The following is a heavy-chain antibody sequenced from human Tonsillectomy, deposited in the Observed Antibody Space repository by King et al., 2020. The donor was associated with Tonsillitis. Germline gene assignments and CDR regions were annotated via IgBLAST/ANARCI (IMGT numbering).Heavy chain of an antibody. Sequence: VQLVESGGGVVQPGGSLRLSCAASGFTFSHYGMHWVRQAPGMGLEWVAFIRNDGSNQYYADSVKGRFTISRDNSRSTLYLQMNSLRVEDTAMYYCAKVRGSGITFGIWGQGQWSPSLQ. D-gene: IGHD3-10*01. CDR2: IRNDGSNQ. CDR3: AKVRGSGITFGI. J-gene: IGHJ3*02. V-gene: IGHV3-30*02. CDR1: GFTFSHYG.